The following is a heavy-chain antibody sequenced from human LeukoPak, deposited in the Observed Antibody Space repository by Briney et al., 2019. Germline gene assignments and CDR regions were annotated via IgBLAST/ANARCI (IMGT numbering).Heavy chain of an antibody. CDR3: ASSGLMRTMVRGES. V-gene: IGHV4-31*03. D-gene: IGHD3-10*01. CDR2: IYHSGTT. J-gene: IGHJ4*02. CDR1: GDAINTGNYY. Sequence: PSETLSLTCNVSGDAINTGNYYWSWIRQRPGKGLEWIGYIYHSGTTYYSPPLRSRVTISIDTSKNQFSLRLTSVTAADTAVYYCASSGLMRTMVRGESWGQGTLVTVSS.